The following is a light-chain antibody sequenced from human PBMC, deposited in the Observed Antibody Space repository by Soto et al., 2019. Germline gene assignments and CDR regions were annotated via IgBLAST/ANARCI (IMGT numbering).Light chain of an antibody. V-gene: IGKV2-28*01. CDR3: MQALQTPPLIS. CDR2: LGS. J-gene: IGKJ3*01. CDR1: QSLXXSNGYNY. Sequence: ILLTQTPLSLSVTPLQRASISCXVSQSLXXSNGYNYSDWYLQKPGQSPQLLIYLGSNRASGVPDRFSGSGSGTDFTLKISRLEAEDVGGYHCMQALQTPPLISFGP.